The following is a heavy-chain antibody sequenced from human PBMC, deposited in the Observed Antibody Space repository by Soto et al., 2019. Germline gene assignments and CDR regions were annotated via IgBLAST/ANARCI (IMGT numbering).Heavy chain of an antibody. CDR3: ARDNGRSGWFDP. D-gene: IGHD3-22*01. V-gene: IGHV4-61*08. CDR1: GGSISSGGYY. J-gene: IGHJ5*02. CDR2: IYYSGST. Sequence: SETLSLTCTVSGGSISSGGYYWSWIRQPPGKGLEWIGYIYYSGSTNYNPSLKSRVTISVDTSKNQFSLKLRSVTAADTAVYYCARDNGRSGWFDPWGQGTLVTVSS.